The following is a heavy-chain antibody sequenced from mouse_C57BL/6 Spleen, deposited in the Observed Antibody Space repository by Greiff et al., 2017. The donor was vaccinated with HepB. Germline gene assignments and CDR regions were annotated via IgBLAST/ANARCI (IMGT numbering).Heavy chain of an antibody. D-gene: IGHD2-14*01. CDR1: GYTFTDYY. CDR3: ARETRIIGYFDV. V-gene: IGHV1-76*01. CDR2: IYPGSGNT. Sequence: VQLQQSGAELVRPGASVKLSCKASGYTFTDYYINWVKQRPGQGLEWIARIYPGSGNTYYNEKFKGKATLTAEKSSSTAYMQLSSLTSEDSAVYFCARETRIIGYFDVWGTGTTVTVSS. J-gene: IGHJ1*03.